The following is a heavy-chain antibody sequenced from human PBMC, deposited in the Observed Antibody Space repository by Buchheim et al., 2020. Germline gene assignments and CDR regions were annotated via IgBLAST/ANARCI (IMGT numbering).Heavy chain of an antibody. CDR1: GGYISCGGYY. D-gene: IGHD5-18*01. V-gene: IGHV4-31*03. Sequence: QVQLQESGPGLVKPSQNLSLTCTVSGGYISCGGYYWSWIRQHPGKGLEWIGYIYYSGSTYYNPSLKSRVTISVDTYKNQLSLKLSSVTAADTAVYYCASAEYSYGSRWLYYYGIDDWGQGTT. CDR3: ASAEYSYGSRWLYYYGIDD. CDR2: IYYSGST. J-gene: IGHJ6*02.